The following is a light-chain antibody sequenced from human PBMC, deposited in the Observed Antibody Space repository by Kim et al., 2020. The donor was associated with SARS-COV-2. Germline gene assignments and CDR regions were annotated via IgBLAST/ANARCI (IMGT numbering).Light chain of an antibody. CDR1: QNIYNF. CDR2: DAF. CDR3: QQRSNWLLT. Sequence: ELVLTQSPVTLSLSPGERATLSCRASQNIYNFLAWYQQKPGQAPRLLIFDAFNRAAGVPARFSGSGSGTDFTLTISGLEPEDFAVYYCQQRSNWLLTFGGGTKVDIK. V-gene: IGKV3-11*01. J-gene: IGKJ4*01.